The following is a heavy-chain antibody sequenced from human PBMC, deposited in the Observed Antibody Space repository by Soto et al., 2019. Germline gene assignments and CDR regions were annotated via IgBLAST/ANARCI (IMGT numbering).Heavy chain of an antibody. Sequence: QVQLVQSGAEVKKPGSSVKVSCKASGGTFSSYAISWVRQAPGQALEWMGGIIPIFGTANYAQKFQGRVTITADESTSIAYMELSSLRTEDTAVYYGARDGEIAAALDYWGQGTLVPVSS. J-gene: IGHJ4*02. CDR2: IIPIFGTA. CDR3: ARDGEIAAALDY. D-gene: IGHD6-13*01. V-gene: IGHV1-69*01. CDR1: GGTFSSYA.